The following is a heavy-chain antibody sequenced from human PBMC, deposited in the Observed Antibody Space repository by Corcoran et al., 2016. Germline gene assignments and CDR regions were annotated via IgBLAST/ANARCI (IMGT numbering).Heavy chain of an antibody. CDR2: ISSSSSYK. V-gene: IGHV3-21*01. CDR1: GFTFSSYS. D-gene: IGHD6-19*01. J-gene: IGHJ4*02. Sequence: EVQLVESGGGLVKPGGSLRLSCAASGFTFSSYSMNWVRQAPGKGLEWVSSISSSSSYKYYADSVKGRFTISRDNAKNSLYLQMNSLSAEDTAVYYCAREEGYSSGWYDYWGQGTLVTVSS. CDR3: AREEGYSSGWYDY.